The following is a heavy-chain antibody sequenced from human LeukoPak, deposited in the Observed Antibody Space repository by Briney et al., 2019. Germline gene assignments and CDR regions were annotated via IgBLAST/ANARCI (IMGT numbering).Heavy chain of an antibody. Sequence: WASVKVSCKASGYTFTSYDINWVRQATGQGLEWMGWMNPNSGNTGYAQKFQGRVTMTRNTSISTAYMELSRLRSDDTAVYYCARPMTTVTLDWFDPWGQGTLVTVSS. J-gene: IGHJ5*02. CDR3: ARPMTTVTLDWFDP. CDR2: MNPNSGNT. D-gene: IGHD4-11*01. V-gene: IGHV1-8*01. CDR1: GYTFTSYD.